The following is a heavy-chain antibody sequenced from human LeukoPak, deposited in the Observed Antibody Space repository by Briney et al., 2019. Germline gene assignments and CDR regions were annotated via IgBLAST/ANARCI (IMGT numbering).Heavy chain of an antibody. CDR1: GFTFSSYW. D-gene: IGHD3-3*01. CDR2: INTDGSST. J-gene: IGHJ4*02. Sequence: GGSLRLPCAASGFTFSSYWMHWVRQAPGKGLVWVSRINTDGSSTSYADSVKGRFTISRDNAKNTLYLQMNSLRAEDTAVYYCARVPRYYDFWSGYYNYWGQGTLVTVSS. V-gene: IGHV3-74*01. CDR3: ARVPRYYDFWSGYYNY.